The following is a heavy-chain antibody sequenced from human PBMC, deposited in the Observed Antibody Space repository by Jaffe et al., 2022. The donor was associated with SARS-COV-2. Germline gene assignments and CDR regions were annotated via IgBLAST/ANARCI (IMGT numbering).Heavy chain of an antibody. Sequence: QLQLQESGSGLVKPSQTLSLTCAVSGGSISSGGYSWSWIRQPPGKGLEWIGYIYHSGSTYYNPSLKSRVTISVDRSKNQFSLKLSSVTAADTAVYYCARGGRVRGHYYDSSGPTRRLYYYYGMDVWGQGTTVTVSS. V-gene: IGHV4-30-2*01. CDR1: GGSISSGGYS. D-gene: IGHD3-22*01. CDR2: IYHSGST. J-gene: IGHJ6*02. CDR3: ARGGRVRGHYYDSSGPTRRLYYYYGMDV.